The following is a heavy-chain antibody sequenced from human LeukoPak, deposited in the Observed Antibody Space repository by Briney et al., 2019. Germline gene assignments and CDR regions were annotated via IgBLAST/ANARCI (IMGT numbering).Heavy chain of an antibody. CDR3: ARAYCSGGSCYWDYYYYYMDV. Sequence: SETLSLTCTVSGGSISSSSYYWGWIRQPPGKGLEWIGSIYHSGSTYYNPSLKSRVTISVDTSKNQFSLKLSSVTAADTAVYYCARAYCSGGSCYWDYYYYYMDVWGKGTTVTVSS. V-gene: IGHV4-39*07. CDR1: GGSISSSSYY. CDR2: IYHSGST. D-gene: IGHD2-15*01. J-gene: IGHJ6*03.